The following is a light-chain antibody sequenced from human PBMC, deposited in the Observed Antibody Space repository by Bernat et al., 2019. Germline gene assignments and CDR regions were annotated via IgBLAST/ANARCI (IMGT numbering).Light chain of an antibody. V-gene: IGLV1-44*01. CDR2: SNN. J-gene: IGLJ1*01. CDR1: SSNIGSNT. CDR3: AAGDDSLNGHV. Sequence: QSVLTQPPSASGIPGQRVTISCSGSSSNIGSNTVNWYQQLPGTAPKLLIYSNNQRPSGVPDRFSGSKSGTSASLAISGLQFEDEADYYCAAGDDSLNGHVFGTGTKVTVL.